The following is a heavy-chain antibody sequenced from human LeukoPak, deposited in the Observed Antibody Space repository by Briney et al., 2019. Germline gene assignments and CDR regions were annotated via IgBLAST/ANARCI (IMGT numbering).Heavy chain of an antibody. CDR1: GGSISNAGYS. V-gene: IGHV4-30-2*01. CDR2: IYLSGTT. CDR3: ARGGAAAGTKFDY. J-gene: IGHJ4*02. Sequence: SQTLSLTCGVSGGSISNAGYSWSCIRQPPGKGLEWIGYIYLSGTTYYNPSLKSRVTISIDTSKNQFSLKLSSVTAADTAVYYCARGGAAAGTKFDYWGRGTLVTVSS. D-gene: IGHD6-13*01.